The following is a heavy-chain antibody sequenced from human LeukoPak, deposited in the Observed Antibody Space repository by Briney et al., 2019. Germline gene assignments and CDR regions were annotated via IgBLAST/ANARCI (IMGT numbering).Heavy chain of an antibody. CDR3: AKDDGGSYYIYYYYMDV. Sequence: PGGSLRLSCAASGFIFSSYWMSWVRQAPGKGLEWVSAISGSGGNTYYADSVKGRFTISRDNSKNTLYLQMNSLRAEDTAVYYCAKDDGGSYYIYYYYMDVWGKGTTVTISS. CDR1: GFIFSSYW. V-gene: IGHV3-23*01. D-gene: IGHD3-16*01. J-gene: IGHJ6*03. CDR2: ISGSGGNT.